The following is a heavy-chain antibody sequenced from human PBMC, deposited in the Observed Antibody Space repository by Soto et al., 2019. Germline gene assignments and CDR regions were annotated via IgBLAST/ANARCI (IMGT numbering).Heavy chain of an antibody. Sequence: SGGSLRLSCAASGFTFSSYGMHWVRQAPGKGLEWVAVISYDGSNKYYADSVKGRFTISRDNSKNTLYLQMSSLRAEDTAVYYCAVRRMDVWGQGTTVTVSS. CDR3: AVRRMDV. CDR2: ISYDGSNK. CDR1: GFTFSSYG. V-gene: IGHV3-30*03. J-gene: IGHJ6*02.